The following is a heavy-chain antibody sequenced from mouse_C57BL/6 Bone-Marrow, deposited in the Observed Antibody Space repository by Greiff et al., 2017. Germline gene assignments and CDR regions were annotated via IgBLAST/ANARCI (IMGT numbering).Heavy chain of an antibody. D-gene: IGHD3-1*01. V-gene: IGHV1-15*01. Sequence: QVQLQQSGAELVRPGASVTLSCKASGYTFTDYEMHWVKQTPVHGLEWIGAIDPETGGTAYNQKFKGKAILTADKSSNTAYMELRSLTSEDAAVYDCTRGGLPPYFDYWGQGTTLTVSS. J-gene: IGHJ2*01. CDR1: GYTFTDYE. CDR3: TRGGLPPYFDY. CDR2: IDPETGGT.